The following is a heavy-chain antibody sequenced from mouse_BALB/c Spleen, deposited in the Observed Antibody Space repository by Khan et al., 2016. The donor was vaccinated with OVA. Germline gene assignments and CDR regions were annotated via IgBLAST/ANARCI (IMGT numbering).Heavy chain of an antibody. Sequence: EVKLMESGGDLVKPGGSLKLSCAASGFTFSTYGMSWVRQTPDKRLEWVATVSSGGSYNYYPDSVKGRFTISRDKAKNTLYLQMSSLKSEDTAMFYCARLAYYYDSEGFAYWGQGTLVTVSA. V-gene: IGHV5-6*01. CDR3: ARLAYYYDSEGFAY. CDR2: VSSGGSYN. CDR1: GFTFSTYG. J-gene: IGHJ3*01. D-gene: IGHD1-1*01.